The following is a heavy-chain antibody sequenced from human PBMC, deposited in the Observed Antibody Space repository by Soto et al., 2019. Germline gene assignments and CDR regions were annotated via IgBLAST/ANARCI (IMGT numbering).Heavy chain of an antibody. J-gene: IGHJ6*03. CDR1: GGSFPSYS. Sequence: QVQLVQSGAELKKPGSSVKVSCEASGGSFPSYSFTWVRQAPGQGLEWMGRIIPIQGKANYALKFQDRVTITADRSTRTVYMELRSLRPEDTAVYFCAKSLLFVDHGYMDVWGKGTTVTVSS. V-gene: IGHV1-69*02. CDR3: AKSLLFVDHGYMDV. D-gene: IGHD2-21*01. CDR2: IIPIQGKA.